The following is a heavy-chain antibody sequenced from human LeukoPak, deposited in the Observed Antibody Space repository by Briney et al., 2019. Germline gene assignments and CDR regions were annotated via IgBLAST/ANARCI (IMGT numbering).Heavy chain of an antibody. CDR1: GGSISSGGYY. CDR3: ARHFGYSSGARYYYYGMDV. CDR2: IYHSGST. Sequence: PSQTLSLTCTVSGGSISSGGYYWSWIRQPPGKGLEWIGYIYHSGSTYYNPSLKSRVTISVDTSKNQFSLKLSSVTAADTAVYYCARHFGYSSGARYYYYGMDVWGQGTTVTVSS. D-gene: IGHD6-19*01. V-gene: IGHV4-30-2*01. J-gene: IGHJ6*02.